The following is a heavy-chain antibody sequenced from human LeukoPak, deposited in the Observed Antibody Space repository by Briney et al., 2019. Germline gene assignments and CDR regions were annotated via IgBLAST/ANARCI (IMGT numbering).Heavy chain of an antibody. CDR2: TNPNSGGT. CDR1: GYTFTGYY. D-gene: IGHD2-21*02. Sequence: GASVKVSCKASGYTFTGYYMHWVRQAPGQGLEWMGWTNPNSGGTNYAQKFQGRVTMTRDTSISTAYMELSRLRSDDTAVYYCARDTDFCGGDCFVFDYWGQGTLVTVSS. V-gene: IGHV1-2*02. CDR3: ARDTDFCGGDCFVFDY. J-gene: IGHJ4*02.